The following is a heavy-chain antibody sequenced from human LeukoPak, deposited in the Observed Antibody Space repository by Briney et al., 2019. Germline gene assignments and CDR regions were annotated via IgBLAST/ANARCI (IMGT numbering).Heavy chain of an antibody. J-gene: IGHJ6*02. Sequence: GGSLRLSCAASGFTFSSYAMSWVRQAPGKGLEWVSAIGGSGGSTYYADSVKGRFTISRDNSKNTLYLQMNSLRAEDTAVYYCTRAKNYYGSGGYYYGMDVWGQGTTVTVSS. D-gene: IGHD3-10*01. CDR1: GFTFSSYA. CDR2: IGGSGGST. CDR3: TRAKNYYGSGGYYYGMDV. V-gene: IGHV3-23*01.